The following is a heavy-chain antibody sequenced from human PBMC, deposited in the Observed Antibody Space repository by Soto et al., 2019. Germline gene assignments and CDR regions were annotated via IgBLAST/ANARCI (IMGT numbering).Heavy chain of an antibody. CDR1: GFTFSSYA. CDR2: ISYDGSNK. V-gene: IGHV3-30-3*01. Sequence: GGSLRLSCAASGFTFSSYAMHWVRQAPGKGLEWVAVISYDGSNKYYADSVKGRFTISRDNSKNTLYLQMNSLRAEDTAVYYCARCGGYDLNYYYYGMDVWGQGTTVTASS. CDR3: ARCGGYDLNYYYYGMDV. J-gene: IGHJ6*02. D-gene: IGHD5-12*01.